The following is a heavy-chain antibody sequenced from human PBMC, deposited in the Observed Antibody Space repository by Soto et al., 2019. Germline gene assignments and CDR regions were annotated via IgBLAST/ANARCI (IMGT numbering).Heavy chain of an antibody. V-gene: IGHV1-2*04. CDR3: ARGHSTDCSNGVCSFFYNHEMDV. CDR2: INPKSGGT. Sequence: ASVKVSCKASGYSFTDYHIHWVRQAPGQGLEWLGRINPKSGGTSTAQKFQGWVTMTRDRSISTVYMELTRLRSDGTAVYFCARGHSTDCSNGVCSFFYNHEMDVWGQGTTVTVSS. J-gene: IGHJ6*02. CDR1: GYSFTDYH. D-gene: IGHD2-8*01.